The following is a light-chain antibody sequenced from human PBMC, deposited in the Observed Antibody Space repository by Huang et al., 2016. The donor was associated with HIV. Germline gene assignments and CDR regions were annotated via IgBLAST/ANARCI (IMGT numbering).Light chain of an antibody. Sequence: DIQMTQSPSSLSASVGDRVTITCQASQDISKYLNWYQQKPGKAPKLLIYDASNLETGVPSRFSGIGSGTDFTFTIDSLQPEDIATYYCQQYINLLLTFGGGTKVEIK. CDR2: DAS. V-gene: IGKV1-33*01. CDR1: QDISKY. CDR3: QQYINLLLT. J-gene: IGKJ4*01.